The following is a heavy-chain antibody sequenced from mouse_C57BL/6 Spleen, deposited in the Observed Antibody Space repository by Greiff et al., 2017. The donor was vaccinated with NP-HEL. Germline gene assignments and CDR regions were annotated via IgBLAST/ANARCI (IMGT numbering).Heavy chain of an antibody. J-gene: IGHJ4*01. V-gene: IGHV1-74*01. D-gene: IGHD1-1*01. CDR2: IHPSDSDT. Sequence: QQRPGQGLEWIGRIHPSDSDTNYNQKFKGKATLTVDKSSSTAYMQLSSLTSEDSAVYYCAIESGSSSAMDYWGQGTSVTVSS. CDR3: AIESGSSSAMDY.